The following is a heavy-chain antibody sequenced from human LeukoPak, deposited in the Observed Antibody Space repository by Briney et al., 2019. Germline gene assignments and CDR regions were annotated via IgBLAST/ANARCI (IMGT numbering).Heavy chain of an antibody. CDR1: GYTFTSYY. CDR2: INPNSGGT. D-gene: IGHD5-18*01. V-gene: IGHV1-2*02. CDR3: ARVGGYSYDLDY. Sequence: EASVKVSCKASGYTFTSYYMHWVRQAPGQGLEWMGWINPNSGGTNYAQKFQGRVTMTRDTSISTAYMELSSLRSEDTAVYYCARVGGYSYDLDYWGQGTLVTVSS. J-gene: IGHJ4*02.